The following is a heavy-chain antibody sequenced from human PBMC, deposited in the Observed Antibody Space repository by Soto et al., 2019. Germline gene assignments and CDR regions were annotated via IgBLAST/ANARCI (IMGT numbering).Heavy chain of an antibody. D-gene: IGHD6-19*01. Sequence: EMQLLESGGGLVQPGGSLRLSCAASGFSFSNYAMSWVRQAPGKGLEWVSAISGNGGTTYYAGSVRGRFTISRDNSKNTLYLQMNSLRDDDTALYYCAKEPLAQGSGWDADYWGQGTLVTISS. J-gene: IGHJ4*02. V-gene: IGHV3-23*01. CDR1: GFSFSNYA. CDR2: ISGNGGTT. CDR3: AKEPLAQGSGWDADY.